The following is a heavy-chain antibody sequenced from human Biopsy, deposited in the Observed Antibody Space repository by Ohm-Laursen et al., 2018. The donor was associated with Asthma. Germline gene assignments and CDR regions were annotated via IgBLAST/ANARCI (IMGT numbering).Heavy chain of an antibody. J-gene: IGHJ3*02. CDR2: IYSGGGT. CDR3: ARAYGGSFFSGSFDI. CDR1: GFTVSTNG. V-gene: IGHV3-53*01. D-gene: IGHD4-23*01. Sequence: SLRLSCAAPGFTVSTNGMSWVRQPPGKGLEWVSVIYSGGGTYYADSVQGRVTISRDNSKSTLSLQMNSLRAEDTAVYYCARAYGGSFFSGSFDIWGQGTMVTVSS.